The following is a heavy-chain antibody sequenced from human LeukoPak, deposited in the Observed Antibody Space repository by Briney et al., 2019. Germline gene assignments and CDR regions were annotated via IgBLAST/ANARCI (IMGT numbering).Heavy chain of an antibody. CDR2: IKYRGGST. J-gene: IGHJ4*02. CDR1: GFTFCSYA. Sequence: GGSLRLSCAASGFTFCSYAMNWVRQAPGKGLEWVSAIKYRGGSTYYADTVKGRFTICRDNSKNTHYLQMNSLKVKDTAVYYCARRYCGGGICYPIDSWGQGSLVTVSS. V-gene: IGHV3-23*01. CDR3: ARRYCGGGICYPIDS. D-gene: IGHD2-15*01.